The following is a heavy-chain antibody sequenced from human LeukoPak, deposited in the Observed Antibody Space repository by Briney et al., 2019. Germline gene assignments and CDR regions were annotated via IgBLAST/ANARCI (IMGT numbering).Heavy chain of an antibody. Sequence: PSETLSLTCTVSGASISSYYWTRIRQPAGKGLEWIGRIYTSGSTNYNPSLESRVTMSVDTSKNQFSLRLSSVTAADTAVYYCARCDSSGFYAVYWGQGTLVTVSS. CDR2: IYTSGST. J-gene: IGHJ4*02. CDR3: ARCDSSGFYAVY. V-gene: IGHV4-4*07. CDR1: GASISSYY. D-gene: IGHD3-22*01.